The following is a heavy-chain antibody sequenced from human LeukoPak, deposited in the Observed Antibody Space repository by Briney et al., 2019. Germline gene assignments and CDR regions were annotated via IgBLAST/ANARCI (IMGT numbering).Heavy chain of an antibody. CDR1: GGSFTGYY. J-gene: IGHJ4*02. D-gene: IGHD1-26*01. V-gene: IGHV4-34*01. Sequence: SETLSLTCAVYGGSFTGYYWSWIRQPPGKGLEWIGEINHSGSTNYNPSLKSRVTISVDTSKNQFSLKLSSVTAADTVVYYCARGRAGATGYWGQGTLVTVSS. CDR2: INHSGST. CDR3: ARGRAGATGY.